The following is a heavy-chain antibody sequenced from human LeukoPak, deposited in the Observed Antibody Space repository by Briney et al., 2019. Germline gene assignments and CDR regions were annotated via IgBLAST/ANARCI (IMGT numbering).Heavy chain of an antibody. CDR3: AKDWHILTGRNCFDP. CDR2: VSPYNGDT. V-gene: IGHV1-18*01. D-gene: IGHD3-9*01. J-gene: IGHJ5*02. Sequence: ASVKVSCKASGYTFNKYGISWVRQAPGQGLEWMGWVSPYNGDTNYAQKFQGRVTMSTDPSTNTAYMELRSLRSDDTAIYYCAKDWHILTGRNCFDPWGQGTLVTVSS. CDR1: GYTFNKYG.